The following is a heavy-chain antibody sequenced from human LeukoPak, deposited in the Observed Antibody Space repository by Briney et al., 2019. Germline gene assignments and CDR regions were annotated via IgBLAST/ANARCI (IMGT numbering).Heavy chain of an antibody. J-gene: IGHJ3*02. CDR2: IIPIFGTA. CDR3: AREGAAVAGTNAFDI. D-gene: IGHD6-19*01. V-gene: IGHV1-69*06. Sequence: ASVKVSCKASGGTFSSYAISWVRQAPGQGLEWMGGIIPIFGTANYAQKFQGRVTITADKSTSTAYMELSSLRSEDTAVYYCAREGAAVAGTNAFDIWGQGTMVTVSS. CDR1: GGTFSSYA.